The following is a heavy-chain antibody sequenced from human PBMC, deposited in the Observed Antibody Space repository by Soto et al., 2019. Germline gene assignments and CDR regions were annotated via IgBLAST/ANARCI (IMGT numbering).Heavy chain of an antibody. CDR1: GYTYNSYG. J-gene: IGHJ6*02. CDR3: ARQVAMVHYYYYGMDV. D-gene: IGHD3-10*01. V-gene: IGHV1-18*01. CDR2: ISAYNGNT. Sequence: GASVKVSCKDSGYTYNSYGISWVRQANKQGLEWMGWISAYNGNTNYAQKLQGRVTMTTDASTSTAYMELRSLRSGDTAVYYCARQVAMVHYYYYGMDVWGQGTTVTVSS.